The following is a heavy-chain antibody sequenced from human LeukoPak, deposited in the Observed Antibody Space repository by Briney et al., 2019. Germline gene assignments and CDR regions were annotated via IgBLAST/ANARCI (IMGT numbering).Heavy chain of an antibody. CDR1: GYTFTGYY. CDR2: INPNSGGT. V-gene: IGHV1-2*02. J-gene: IGHJ4*02. CDR3: ARDYYGSGSPSDSDY. D-gene: IGHD3-10*01. Sequence: ASVKVSCKASGYTFTGYYMHWVRQAPGQGLEWMGWINPNSGGTNYAQKFQGGVTMTRDTSISTAYMELSRLRSDDTAVYYCARDYYGSGSPSDSDYWGQGTLVAVSS.